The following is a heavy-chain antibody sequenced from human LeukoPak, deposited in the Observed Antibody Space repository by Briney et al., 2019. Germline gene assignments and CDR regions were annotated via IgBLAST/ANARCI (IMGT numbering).Heavy chain of an antibody. CDR1: GGTFSSYG. CDR3: ARDPHYDYVWGSYPHDY. V-gene: IGHV1-69*04. J-gene: IGHJ4*02. CDR2: IIPILGIA. Sequence: GASVKVSCKASGGTFSSYGISWVRQAPGQGLEWMGRIIPILGIANYAQKFQGRVTITADKSTSTAYMELSSLRSEDTAVYYCARDPHYDYVWGSYPHDYWGQGTLVTVSS. D-gene: IGHD3-16*02.